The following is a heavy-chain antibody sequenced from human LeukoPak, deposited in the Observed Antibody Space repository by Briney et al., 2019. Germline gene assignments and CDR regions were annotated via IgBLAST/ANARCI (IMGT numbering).Heavy chain of an antibody. CDR1: GFTFSSYG. Sequence: PGGSLRLSCAAPGFTFSSYGMSWVRQAPGKGLEWVSAITGTGHITYYADSVKGRFTISRDNSKNTLYLQMNSLRAEDTALYYCARDRLGAMLFFDSWGQGTLVTVSS. CDR2: ITGTGHIT. CDR3: ARDRLGAMLFFDS. J-gene: IGHJ4*02. D-gene: IGHD3-16*01. V-gene: IGHV3-23*01.